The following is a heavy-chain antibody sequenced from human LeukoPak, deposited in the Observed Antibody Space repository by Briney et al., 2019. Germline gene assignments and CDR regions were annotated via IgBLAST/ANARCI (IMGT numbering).Heavy chain of an antibody. D-gene: IGHD2-2*01. J-gene: IGHJ6*02. CDR1: GGSITNYY. Sequence: SETLSLTCTVSGGSITNYYWSWIRQPAGKGLEWIGRIYTSGSTSYNPSLKSRVTMSIDTSKNQFSLKLSSLIAADTAVYYCARGCSSTSCWLRMDVWGQGTTVTVSS. V-gene: IGHV4-4*07. CDR2: IYTSGST. CDR3: ARGCSSTSCWLRMDV.